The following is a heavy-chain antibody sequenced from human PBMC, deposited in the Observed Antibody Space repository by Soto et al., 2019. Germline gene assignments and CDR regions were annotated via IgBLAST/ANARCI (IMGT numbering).Heavy chain of an antibody. J-gene: IGHJ4*02. CDR1: GYTFTSYA. Sequence: VSCKASGYTFTSYAMHWVRQAPGQRLEWMGWINAGNGNTKYSQKFQGRVTITRDTSASTAYMELSSLRSEDTAVYYCARDVNSSGSRYWGQGTLVTVSS. CDR3: ARDVNSSGSRY. D-gene: IGHD6-19*01. CDR2: INAGNGNT. V-gene: IGHV1-3*01.